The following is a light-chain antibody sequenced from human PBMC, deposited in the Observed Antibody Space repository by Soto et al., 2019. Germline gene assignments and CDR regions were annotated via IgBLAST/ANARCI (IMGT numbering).Light chain of an antibody. J-gene: IGKJ1*01. CDR2: TAS. V-gene: IGKV3-20*01. Sequence: EIGWTRSPGIRFFSSGERATFSCRASKSVSNNCLAWYQQKPGQAPRLLIYTASSRATGIPERFSGSGSGTDFTLTISSLEPEDFAVYYCQQSATFPRTFGQGTEVETK. CDR3: QQSATFPRT. CDR1: KSVSNNC.